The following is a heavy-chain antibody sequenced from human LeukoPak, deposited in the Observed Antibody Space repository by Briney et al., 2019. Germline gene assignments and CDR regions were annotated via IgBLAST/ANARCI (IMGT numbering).Heavy chain of an antibody. D-gene: IGHD6-13*01. V-gene: IGHV3-11*01. J-gene: IGHJ5*02. CDR3: AKGTHSSSWHWYDP. Sequence: GGSLRLSCAASGFTFSDYYMTWIRQAPGKGLEWLSYIDSSGDVIYYADSVKGRFTISRDNAKNSLYLQMNSLRAEDTAVYYCAKGTHSSSWHWYDPWGQGTLVTVSS. CDR2: IDSSGDVI. CDR1: GFTFSDYY.